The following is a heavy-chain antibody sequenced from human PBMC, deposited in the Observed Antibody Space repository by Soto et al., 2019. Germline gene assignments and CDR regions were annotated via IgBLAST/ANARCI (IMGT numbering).Heavy chain of an antibody. J-gene: IGHJ1*01. Sequence: EVQLVESGGGLVQPGGSLRLSCVASGFTLSNYWMTWVRQAPGEGLEWVANINPDESEKYYVASVKGRFTISRDNAKNSLFLQMSSLRAEDTAVYYCAIFGNGETAATIEHWGQGTLVTVSS. CDR2: INPDESEK. D-gene: IGHD2-8*01. V-gene: IGHV3-7*03. CDR3: AIFGNGETAATIEH. CDR1: GFTLSNYW.